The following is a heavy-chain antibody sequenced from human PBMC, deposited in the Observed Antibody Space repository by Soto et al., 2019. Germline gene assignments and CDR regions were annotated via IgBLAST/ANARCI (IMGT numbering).Heavy chain of an antibody. D-gene: IGHD3-22*01. J-gene: IGHJ5*02. Sequence: PSEILSLTCAGSGFSISSGYFWGWIRQPPGKGPEWLGSIYHSGTTYYNPSVKGRVTISVDTSKNQFSLKMSSVTAADTAVYYCARDSSGYYWFDPWGQGTLVTVSS. CDR1: GFSISSGYF. CDR3: ARDSSGYYWFDP. CDR2: IYHSGTT. V-gene: IGHV4-38-2*02.